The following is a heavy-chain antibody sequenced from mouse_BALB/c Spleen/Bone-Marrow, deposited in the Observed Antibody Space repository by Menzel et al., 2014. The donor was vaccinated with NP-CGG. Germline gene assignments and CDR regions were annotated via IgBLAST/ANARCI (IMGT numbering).Heavy chain of an antibody. CDR3: ARSYYDYDDAMDY. CDR1: GYSFTGYT. Sequence: VQLQQPGPELVKPGASMKISCKASGYSFTGYTMNWVKQSHGKNLEWIGLINPYNGGTSYNQKFKGKATLTVDKSSSTAYMELLRLTSEDSAVYYCARSYYDYDDAMDYWGQGTSVTVSS. D-gene: IGHD2-4*01. V-gene: IGHV1-18*01. CDR2: INPYNGGT. J-gene: IGHJ4*01.